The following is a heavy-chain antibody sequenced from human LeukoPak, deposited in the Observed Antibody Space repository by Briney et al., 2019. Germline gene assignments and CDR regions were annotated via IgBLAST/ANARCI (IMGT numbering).Heavy chain of an antibody. V-gene: IGHV4-4*07. CDR1: GGSISSYY. J-gene: IGHJ5*02. CDR2: IYTSGST. D-gene: IGHD3-3*01. CDR3: ARDQAIFGVVIIRDDWFDP. Sequence: SETLSLTCTVSGGSISSYYWSWIRQPAGKGLEWIGRIYTSGSTNYNPSLKSRVTMSVDTSKNQFSLKLSSVTAADTAVYYCARDQAIFGVVIIRDDWFDPWGQGTLVTVSS.